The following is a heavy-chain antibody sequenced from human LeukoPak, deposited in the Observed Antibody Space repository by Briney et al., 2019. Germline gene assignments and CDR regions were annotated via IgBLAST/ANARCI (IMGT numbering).Heavy chain of an antibody. CDR1: GGTFSSYA. CDR3: ARDSGGYGSGSYLFDY. CDR2: IIPILGIA. J-gene: IGHJ4*02. Sequence: SVKVSCKASGGTFSSYAISWVRQAPGQGLEWMGRIIPILGIANYAQKFQGRVTITADKSTSTAYMELSSMRSEDTAVYYCARDSGGYGSGSYLFDYWGQGTLVTVSS. D-gene: IGHD3-10*01. V-gene: IGHV1-69*04.